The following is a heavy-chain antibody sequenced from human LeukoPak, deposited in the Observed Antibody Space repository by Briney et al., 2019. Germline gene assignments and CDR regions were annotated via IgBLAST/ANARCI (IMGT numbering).Heavy chain of an antibody. CDR3: ARRVVGASGGFFDY. CDR2: INPNSGGT. V-gene: IGHV1-2*06. J-gene: IGHJ4*02. Sequence: ASVKVSCKASGYTFTGYYMHWVRQTPGQGLERMGRINPNSGGTNYAQKFQGRVTMTRDTSISTAYMELSRLRSDDTAVYYCARRVVGASGGFFDYWGQGTLVTVSS. CDR1: GYTFTGYY. D-gene: IGHD1-26*01.